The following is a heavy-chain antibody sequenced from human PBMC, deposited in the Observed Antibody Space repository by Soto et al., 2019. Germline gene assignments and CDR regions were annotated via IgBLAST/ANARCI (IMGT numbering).Heavy chain of an antibody. CDR1: GYSFTSYG. CDR2: INTYNGNT. Sequence: QIQLVQSGAAVKKPGASVKVSCKASGYSFTSYGITWVRQAPGQGLEWMGWINTYNGNTNYAQKLQGRVTMTTDTSTSTAYMELRSLRSDDTAVYYCAREPAAGGWFDPWGQGTLVTVSS. V-gene: IGHV1-18*01. D-gene: IGHD6-13*01. J-gene: IGHJ5*02. CDR3: AREPAAGGWFDP.